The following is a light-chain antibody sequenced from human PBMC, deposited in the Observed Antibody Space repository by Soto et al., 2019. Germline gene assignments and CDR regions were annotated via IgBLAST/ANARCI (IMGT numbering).Light chain of an antibody. Sequence: QSVLTQPASVSGSPGQSITISCTGTSSDVGGYNYVSWYQQHPGKAPKRMIYEVRNRPSGVSNRFSGSKSGNTASLTISGLQAEDDADYFCSSYTSTITSVFGSGTKATVL. CDR1: SSDVGGYNY. J-gene: IGLJ1*01. V-gene: IGLV2-14*01. CDR2: EVR. CDR3: SSYTSTITSV.